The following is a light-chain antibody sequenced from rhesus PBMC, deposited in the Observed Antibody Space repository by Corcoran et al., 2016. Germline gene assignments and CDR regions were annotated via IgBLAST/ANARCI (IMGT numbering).Light chain of an antibody. J-gene: IGKJ2*01. CDR2: KGS. V-gene: IGKV1-22*01. Sequence: DIQMTQSPCSLSASVGDTVTITCRASQSVSSWLAWYQQKPEKGPKLRIYKGSSLQSGVPSRFRGSGSGTDFTLTLNSLQSEDFATYYCQQYSSSPYSFGQGTKVEIK. CDR1: QSVSSW. CDR3: QQYSSSPYS.